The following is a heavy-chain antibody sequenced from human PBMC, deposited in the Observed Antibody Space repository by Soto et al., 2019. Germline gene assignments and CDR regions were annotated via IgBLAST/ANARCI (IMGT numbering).Heavy chain of an antibody. Sequence: PSETLYLTCTVSGGSISSYYWSWIRQPPGKGLEWIGYIYYSGSTNYNPSLKSRVTISVDTSKNQFSLKLSSVTAADTAVYYCARESVVVPAATHYYYYYGMDVWGQGTTVTVSS. D-gene: IGHD2-2*01. CDR1: GGSISSYY. CDR2: IYYSGST. V-gene: IGHV4-59*01. J-gene: IGHJ6*02. CDR3: ARESVVVPAATHYYYYYGMDV.